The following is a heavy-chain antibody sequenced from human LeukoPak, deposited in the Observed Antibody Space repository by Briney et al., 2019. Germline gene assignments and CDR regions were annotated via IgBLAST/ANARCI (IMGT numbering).Heavy chain of an antibody. V-gene: IGHV1-18*01. CDR1: GYIFSNYG. Sequence: GESLKISCKTSGYIFSNYGISWVRQAPGQGPEWMGRISGHNGDTNYAQKFQARVTMTTDRPMNTAYMELESLRSDDTAVYYCARDASSWPETYDYWGQGTLVTVSS. J-gene: IGHJ4*02. CDR2: ISGHNGDT. CDR3: ARDASSWPETYDY. D-gene: IGHD6-13*01.